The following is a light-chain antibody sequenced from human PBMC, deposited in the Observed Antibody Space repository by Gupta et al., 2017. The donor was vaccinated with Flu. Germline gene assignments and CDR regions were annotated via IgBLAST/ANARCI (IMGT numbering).Light chain of an antibody. Sequence: SSELTQDPAVSVALGQTVRITCQGDSLRSYYASWYQQKPGQAPELVIYGKNNRPSGSPDRVSGSSSGNTAALTITGAQAEEEADYYCNSRDSRGNNLWVFGGGTKLTVL. V-gene: IGLV3-19*01. J-gene: IGLJ2*01. CDR1: SLRSYY. CDR2: GKN. CDR3: NSRDSRGNNLWV.